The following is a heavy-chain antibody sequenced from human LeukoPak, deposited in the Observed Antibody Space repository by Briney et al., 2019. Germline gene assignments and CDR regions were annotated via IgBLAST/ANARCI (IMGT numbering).Heavy chain of an antibody. V-gene: IGHV1-8*03. Sequence: GASVKVSCKASGYTFTSYDINWVRQATGQGLEWMGWMNPNSGNTGYAQKFQGRVTITRNTSISTAYMELSSLRSEDTAVYYCARGRDGYNIRAFDYWGQGTLVTVSS. CDR1: GYTFTSYD. CDR3: ARGRDGYNIRAFDY. D-gene: IGHD5-24*01. J-gene: IGHJ4*02. CDR2: MNPNSGNT.